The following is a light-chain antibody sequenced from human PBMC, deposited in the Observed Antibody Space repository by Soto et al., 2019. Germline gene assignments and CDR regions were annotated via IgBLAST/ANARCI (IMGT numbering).Light chain of an antibody. CDR3: SSYTRSNTLV. CDR1: SSDVGPYNY. CDR2: DVS. J-gene: IGLJ3*02. V-gene: IGLV2-14*01. Sequence: QSALTQPASVSGSPGQSITISCTGASSDVGPYNYVSWYQQHPGKVPKLMIYDVSNRPSGVSNRFSGSKSGNTASLTISGRQAEDEADYYCSSYTRSNTLVFGGGTKLTVL.